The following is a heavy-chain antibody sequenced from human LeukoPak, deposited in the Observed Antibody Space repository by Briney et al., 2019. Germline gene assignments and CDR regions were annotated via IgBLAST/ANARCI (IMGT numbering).Heavy chain of an antibody. J-gene: IGHJ4*02. CDR2: IYYDGYP. D-gene: IGHD2-8*02. V-gene: IGHV4-59*01. CDR3: AGTELGYCTVTGCPLES. Sequence: SETLSLTCNVSGASLSSYFRSWIRQPPGKGLEWIGYIYYDGYPNYSPSLRSRITISVEKSESQFSLNLRSVTAADTALYFCAGTELGYCTVTGCPLESWGQGTLVTVSS. CDR1: GASLSSYF.